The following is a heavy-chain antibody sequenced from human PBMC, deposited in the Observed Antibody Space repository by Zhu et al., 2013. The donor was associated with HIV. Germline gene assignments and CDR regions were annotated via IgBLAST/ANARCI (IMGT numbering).Heavy chain of an antibody. CDR3: ARRTTIGNWFDP. J-gene: IGHJ5*02. V-gene: IGHV1-18*01. D-gene: IGHD1-7*01. Sequence: QVQLVQSGVEVKKPGASVKVSCKASGYIFSNYGISWVRQAPGQEPEWMGWIGGHNGQTKTSQQFQGRVTMTTDTFTSTAYMELSRLRSDDTAVYYCARRTTIGNWFDPWGQGTLVTVSS. CDR2: IGGHNGQT. CDR1: GYIFSNYG.